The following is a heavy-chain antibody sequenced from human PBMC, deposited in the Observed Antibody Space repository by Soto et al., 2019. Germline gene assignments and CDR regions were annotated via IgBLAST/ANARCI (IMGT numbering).Heavy chain of an antibody. D-gene: IGHD6-19*01. CDR3: ARESVAGEYYFDY. V-gene: IGHV4-59*01. J-gene: IGHJ4*02. Sequence: PSETLCLTYTVSGGSIGGYYWSWIRQPPGKGLEWIGYIYYSGSTNYNPSLKSRVTISVDTSKNQFSLKLSSVTAADTAVYYCARESVAGEYYFDYWGQGTLVTVSS. CDR1: GGSIGGYY. CDR2: IYYSGST.